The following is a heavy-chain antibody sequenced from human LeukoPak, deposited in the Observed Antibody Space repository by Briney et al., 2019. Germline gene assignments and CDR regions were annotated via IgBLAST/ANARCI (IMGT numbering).Heavy chain of an antibody. CDR2: INPNSGGT. CDR3: ARARGLIAAAGPNWFDP. J-gene: IGHJ5*02. V-gene: IGHV1-2*06. CDR1: GYTFTGYY. D-gene: IGHD6-13*01. Sequence: ASVSVSCKASGYTFTGYYMHWMRQAPGQGLEWMGRINPNSGGTNYAQKFQGRVAMTRDTSISTAYMELSRLRSDDTAVYYCARARGLIAAAGPNWFDPWGQGTLVTVSS.